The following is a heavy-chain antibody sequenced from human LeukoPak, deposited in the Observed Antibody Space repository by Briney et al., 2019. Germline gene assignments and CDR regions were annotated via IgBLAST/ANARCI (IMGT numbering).Heavy chain of an antibody. CDR1: GYTFTNNY. CDR3: ARDQEGFDY. J-gene: IGHJ4*02. CDR2: IYPRDGST. V-gene: IGHV1-46*01. Sequence: ASVKVSCTASGYTFTNNYLHWVRQAPGQGLEWMGMIYPRDGSTSYAQNFQGRVTVTRDTSTTTVHMELRGLRSEDTAVYYCARDQEGFDYWGQGTVVTVSS.